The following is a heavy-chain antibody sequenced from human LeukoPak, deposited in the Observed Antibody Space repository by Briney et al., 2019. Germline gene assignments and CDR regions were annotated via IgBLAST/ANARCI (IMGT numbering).Heavy chain of an antibody. CDR1: GFSVRTTY. D-gene: IGHD3-22*01. Sequence: GGYLRLSCAASGFSVRTTYMSWVRQAPGKGLEWVSVLYTGGGTDHADSVKGRFTISRDNSKNTLSLQMNSLRVEDTAIYYCTRSGYRHPYHFDSWGQGTLVTVSS. CDR2: LYTGGGT. V-gene: IGHV3-53*01. J-gene: IGHJ4*02. CDR3: TRSGYRHPYHFDS.